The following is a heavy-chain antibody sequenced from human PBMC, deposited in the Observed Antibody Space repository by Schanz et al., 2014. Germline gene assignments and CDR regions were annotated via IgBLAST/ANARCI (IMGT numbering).Heavy chain of an antibody. CDR3: AGESTKYAGGWFHP. D-gene: IGHD3-10*01. Sequence: QVQLVQSGAEVKKPGASVKVSCEASGYTFTSYYIHWFRQAPGQGLEWMGCISASDGKTAYAPKFQDRVTMTRDTSMTTVYMELSSLRSDDTAMYYCAGESTKYAGGWFHPWGQGSMVIVSS. CDR1: GYTFTSYY. CDR2: ISASDGKT. J-gene: IGHJ5*02. V-gene: IGHV1-46*01.